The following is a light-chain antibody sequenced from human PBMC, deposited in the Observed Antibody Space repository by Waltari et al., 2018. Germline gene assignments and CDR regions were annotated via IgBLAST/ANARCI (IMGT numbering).Light chain of an antibody. Sequence: QPALTQPASVSGSPGQSISISCTGTSNDIGNSNHVCWYQQHPGKVPKLIISEVTKRPSGISDGFSGSNAGNTASLTISGLQAEDEADYYCLSYASSITFVFGGGTKLSVL. J-gene: IGLJ2*01. CDR2: EVT. CDR3: LSYASSITFV. CDR1: SNDIGNSNH. V-gene: IGLV2-23*02.